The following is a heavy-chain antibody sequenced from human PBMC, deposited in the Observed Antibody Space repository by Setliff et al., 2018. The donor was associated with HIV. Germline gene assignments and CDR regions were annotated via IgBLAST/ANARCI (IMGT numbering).Heavy chain of an antibody. CDR3: ARVGYIDAFDV. V-gene: IGHV4-38-2*01. Sequence: LETLSLTCVVSGFSISSGYYWAWIRQPPGKGLEWIGSIHHSGSTYYNPSLKSRITISVDTSKNQFSLKLSSVTAAETAVYYCARVGYIDAFDVWGQGTMVTVSS. CDR1: GFSISSGYY. CDR2: IHHSGST. J-gene: IGHJ3*01. D-gene: IGHD6-13*01.